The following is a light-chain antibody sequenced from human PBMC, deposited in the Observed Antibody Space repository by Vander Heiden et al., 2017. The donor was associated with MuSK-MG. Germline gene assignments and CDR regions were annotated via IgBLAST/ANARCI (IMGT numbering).Light chain of an antibody. CDR3: ALECNGAVL. J-gene: IGLJ2*01. CDR2: STN. CDR1: SGSVSPDYF. V-gene: IGLV8-61*01. Sequence: QTVVTQEPSFSVSPGDTVTLTCALSSGSVSPDYFPPWYQQTPGQAPRTLIHSTNIRSAGAPDRSSVSTCGTTATLTMTGAQAVDDCDYFCALECNGAVLFGGGTKLTVL.